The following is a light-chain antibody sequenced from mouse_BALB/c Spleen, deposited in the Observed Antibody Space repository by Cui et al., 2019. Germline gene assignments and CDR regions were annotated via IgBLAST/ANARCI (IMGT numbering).Light chain of an antibody. J-gene: IGKJ5*01. CDR1: QDISNY. Sequence: DIQMTQTTPPLSASLGDRATISFSARQDISNYLTWYQQKPDGAVKLLIYYTSRLHSGVPSRFSGSGSGTDYSLTISNLGQEDIASYFCQQGNTLPATFGAGTKLELK. CDR2: YTS. CDR3: QQGNTLPAT. V-gene: IGKV10-96*01.